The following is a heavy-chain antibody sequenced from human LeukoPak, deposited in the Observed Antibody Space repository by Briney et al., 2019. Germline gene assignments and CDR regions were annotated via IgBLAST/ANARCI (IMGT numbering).Heavy chain of an antibody. J-gene: IGHJ4*02. CDR2: ISSSSSYI. CDR1: GFTFSSYS. D-gene: IGHD3-22*01. CDR3: ATDGSSGYFGY. Sequence: GGSLRLSCAASGFTFSSYSMNWVRQAPGKGLEWVSSISSSSSYIYYADSVKGRFTISRDNAKDPLYLQMNSLRAENTAVYYCATDGSSGYFGYWGQGTLVTVSS. V-gene: IGHV3-21*01.